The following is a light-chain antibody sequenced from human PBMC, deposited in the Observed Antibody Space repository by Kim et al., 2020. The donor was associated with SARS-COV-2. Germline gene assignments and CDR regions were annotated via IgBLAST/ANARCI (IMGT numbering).Light chain of an antibody. V-gene: IGLV2-14*04. CDR2: NVS. Sequence: YSYVSWYQQHPGKVPKLLIYNVSKRPSGVSDRFSGSKSGNTASLTISGLKAEDEADYYCSSYTTSDSWVFGGGTQLTVL. J-gene: IGLJ3*02. CDR1: YSY. CDR3: SSYTTSDSWV.